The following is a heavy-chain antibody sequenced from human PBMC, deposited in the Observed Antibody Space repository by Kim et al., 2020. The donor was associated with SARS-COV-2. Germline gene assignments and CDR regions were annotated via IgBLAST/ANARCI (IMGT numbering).Heavy chain of an antibody. CDR1: GYTFTSYG. D-gene: IGHD3-10*01. Sequence: ASVKVSCKASGYTFTSYGISWVRQAPGQGLEWMGWISAYNGNTNYAQKLQGRVTMTTDTSTSTAYMELRSLRSDDTAVYYCARDTYYYGSGSSRSRLDYWGQGTLVTVSS. J-gene: IGHJ4*02. V-gene: IGHV1-18*04. CDR3: ARDTYYYGSGSSRSRLDY. CDR2: ISAYNGNT.